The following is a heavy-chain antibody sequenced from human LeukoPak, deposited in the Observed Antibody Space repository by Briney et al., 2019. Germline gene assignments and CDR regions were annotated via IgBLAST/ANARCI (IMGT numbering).Heavy chain of an antibody. J-gene: IGHJ4*02. CDR1: GFTFSSYS. CDR3: ARHRGIGSGLDY. CDR2: ISSSSSYI. Sequence: PGGSLRLSCAASGFTFSSYSMNWVRQAPGKGLEWVSSISSSSSYIYYADSVKGRFTISRDNAKNSLYLQMNSLRAEDTAVYYCARHRGIGSGLDYWGQGTLVTDSS. D-gene: IGHD6-19*01. V-gene: IGHV3-21*01.